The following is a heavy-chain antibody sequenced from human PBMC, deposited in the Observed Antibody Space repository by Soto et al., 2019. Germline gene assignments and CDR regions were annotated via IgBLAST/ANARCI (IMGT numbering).Heavy chain of an antibody. CDR2: IIPIFGTP. V-gene: IGHV1-69*12. CDR1: GGTFSSYA. D-gene: IGHD3-22*01. CDR3: ARPTRYYYDSSGQSARFDP. J-gene: IGHJ5*02. Sequence: QVQLVQSGAEVKKPGSSVKVSCKASGGTFSSYAISWVRQAPGQGLEWMGGIIPIFGTPNYAQKFQGRVTITADESTSTAYMELSSLRSEDTAVYYCARPTRYYYDSSGQSARFDPWGQGTLVTVSS.